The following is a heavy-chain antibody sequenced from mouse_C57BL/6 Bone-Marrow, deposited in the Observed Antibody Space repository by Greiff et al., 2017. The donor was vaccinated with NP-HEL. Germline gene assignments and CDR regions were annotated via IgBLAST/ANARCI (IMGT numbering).Heavy chain of an antibody. CDR3: VRPSTMVTELAY. D-gene: IGHD2-2*01. V-gene: IGHV10-1*01. Sequence: VESGGGLVQPKGSLKLSCAASGFIFHTYAMNWVRQAPGKGLEWVARIRSKSNNYATYYADSVKDRFTISRDDSESMLYLQMNNLKTEDTAMYYCVRPSTMVTELAYWGQGTLVTVSA. CDR2: IRSKSNNYAT. CDR1: GFIFHTYA. J-gene: IGHJ3*01.